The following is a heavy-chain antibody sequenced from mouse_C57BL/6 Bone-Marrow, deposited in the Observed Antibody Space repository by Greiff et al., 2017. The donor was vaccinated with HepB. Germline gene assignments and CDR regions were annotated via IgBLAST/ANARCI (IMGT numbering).Heavy chain of an antibody. V-gene: IGHV1-15*01. CDR2: IDPETGGT. J-gene: IGHJ4*01. CDR1: GYTFTDYE. CDR3: TRTYSPMDY. Sequence: QVQLKESGAELVRPGASVTLSCKASGYTFTDYEMHWVKQTPVHGLEWIGAIDPETGGTAYNQKFKGKAILTADKSSSTAYMELRSLTSEDAAVYYCTRTYSPMDYWGQGTSVTVSS.